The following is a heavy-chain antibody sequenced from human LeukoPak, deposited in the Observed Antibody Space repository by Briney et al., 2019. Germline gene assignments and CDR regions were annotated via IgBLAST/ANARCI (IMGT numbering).Heavy chain of an antibody. Sequence: PSETLSLTCTVSGGSISSSSYYWGWIRQPPGKGLEWIGSIYYSGSTYYNPSLKSRVTISVDTSKNQFSLKLSSVTAADTAVYYCARAVHGSGSYFIYYYYYMDVWGKGTTVTISS. CDR2: IYYSGST. V-gene: IGHV4-39*01. J-gene: IGHJ6*03. D-gene: IGHD3-10*01. CDR3: ARAVHGSGSYFIYYYYYMDV. CDR1: GGSISSSSYY.